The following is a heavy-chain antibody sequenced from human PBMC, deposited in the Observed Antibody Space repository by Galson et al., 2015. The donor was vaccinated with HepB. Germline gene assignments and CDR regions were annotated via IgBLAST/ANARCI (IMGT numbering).Heavy chain of an antibody. CDR2: ISSSSSYI. CDR1: GFTFSSYS. V-gene: IGHV3-21*01. CDR3: ARYRQTVVVTAIPLDS. Sequence: SLRLSCAASGFTFSSYSMNWVRQAPGKGLEWVSSISSSSSYIDYADSVKGRFTISRDNAKNSLYLQMNSLRAEDTAVYYCARYRQTVVVTAIPLDSWGQGTLVTVSS. J-gene: IGHJ4*02. D-gene: IGHD2-21*02.